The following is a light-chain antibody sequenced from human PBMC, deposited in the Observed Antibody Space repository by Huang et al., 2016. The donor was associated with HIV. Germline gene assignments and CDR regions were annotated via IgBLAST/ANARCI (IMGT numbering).Light chain of an antibody. CDR2: GSS. CDR1: RSVSTN. CDR3: HQYNNWLLS. J-gene: IGKJ4*01. Sequence: EIVMTQSPATLSVSPGQRVTLSCRANRSVSTNLAWYQPRHGQAPRLRSYGSSTRAPGIPARFRGSGSGTDFSLTISSLQSEDFALYYCHQYNNWLLSFGGGTRV. V-gene: IGKV3-15*01.